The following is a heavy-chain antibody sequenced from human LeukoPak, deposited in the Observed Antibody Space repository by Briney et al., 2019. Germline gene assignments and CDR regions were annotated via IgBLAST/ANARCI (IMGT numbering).Heavy chain of an antibody. CDR2: IYHSGST. CDR1: GGSISSGGYS. V-gene: IGHV4-30-2*01. D-gene: IGHD5-12*01. Sequence: SQTLSLTCAVSGGSISSGGYSWSWIRQPPGKGLEWIGYIYHSGSTYYNPSLKSRVTISVDRSKNQFSLKLSSVTAADTAVYYCARGWDSGYDSLYFDYWGQGTLVTVSS. J-gene: IGHJ4*02. CDR3: ARGWDSGYDSLYFDY.